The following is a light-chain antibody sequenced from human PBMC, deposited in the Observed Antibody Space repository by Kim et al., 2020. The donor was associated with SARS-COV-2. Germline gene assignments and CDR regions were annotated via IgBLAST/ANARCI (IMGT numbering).Light chain of an antibody. CDR2: SND. Sequence: GQRVTISCSGSRYKIGSNVVNWYQQLPGTAPKLLIYSNDYRPSGVPDRFSGSKSGSSASLDISGLQSEDEADYYCAAWDDSLNGSVFGGGTQLTVL. CDR1: RYKIGSNV. J-gene: IGLJ3*02. CDR3: AAWDDSLNGSV. V-gene: IGLV1-44*01.